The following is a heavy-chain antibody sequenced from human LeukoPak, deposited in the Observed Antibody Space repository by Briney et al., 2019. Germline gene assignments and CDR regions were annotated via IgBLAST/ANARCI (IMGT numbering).Heavy chain of an antibody. Sequence: GGSLRLSCAASGFRFSDYTMTWVRQAPGKGPGWVSAIGGRGGSTYYADSLGGRFTISRDNSKDMLYLQMNSLKVEDTATYYCGKEGGAWGQGTKVTVSS. CDR1: GFRFSDYT. D-gene: IGHD3-16*01. V-gene: IGHV3-23*01. J-gene: IGHJ5*02. CDR2: IGGRGGST. CDR3: GKEGGA.